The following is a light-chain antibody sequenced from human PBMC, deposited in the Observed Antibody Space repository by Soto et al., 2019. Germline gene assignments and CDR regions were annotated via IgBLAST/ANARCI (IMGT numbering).Light chain of an antibody. J-gene: IGKJ2*01. V-gene: IGKV1-5*03. CDR3: HQYNSYSPYT. Sequence: DIQMTQSPSSLSASVRDRVTITCRATQRISNWLAWYQQKPGKAPKLLIYRAFGLDSGVPSRFSGSGSETEFTLTISSLQPDDFATYYCHQYNSYSPYTVGQGTKVVIK. CDR1: QRISNW. CDR2: RAF.